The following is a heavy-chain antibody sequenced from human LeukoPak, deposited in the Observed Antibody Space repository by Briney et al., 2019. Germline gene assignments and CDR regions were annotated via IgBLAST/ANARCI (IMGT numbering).Heavy chain of an antibody. J-gene: IGHJ4*02. V-gene: IGHV3-30*02. CDR3: AKSAVRGLPVLGN. CDR1: GFTFSTYG. CDR2: IRFDGSNK. Sequence: GGSLRLSCAASGFTFSTYGMHWVRQAPGKGLEWVAFIRFDGSNKFYADSVKGRFTISRDNSKNTLYLQMNSLRAEDTAVYYCAKSAVRGLPVLGNWGQGTLVTVSS. D-gene: IGHD2-21*02.